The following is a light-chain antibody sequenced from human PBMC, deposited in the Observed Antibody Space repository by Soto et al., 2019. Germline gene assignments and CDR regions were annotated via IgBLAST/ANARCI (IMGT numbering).Light chain of an antibody. CDR3: QQNYSPPPVT. J-gene: IGKJ5*01. V-gene: IGKV1-39*01. Sequence: DIQMTQSPSSLSASVGDRVTITCRASQGIANFLNWYQQKPGKAPKLLIYAASSLRSGVPSRFSGSGFGTDFTLKISSLQPEDFATYYCQQNYSPPPVTFGQGTRVEIK. CDR2: AAS. CDR1: QGIANF.